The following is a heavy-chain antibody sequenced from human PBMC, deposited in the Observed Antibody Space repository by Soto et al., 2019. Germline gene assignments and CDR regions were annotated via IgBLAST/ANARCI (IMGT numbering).Heavy chain of an antibody. CDR2: ISYDGSNK. J-gene: IGHJ4*02. V-gene: IGHV3-30*18. CDR1: GFTFSSYG. D-gene: IGHD2-2*01. Sequence: QVQLVESGGGVVQPGRSLRLCCAASGFTFSSYGMHWVRQAPGKGLEWVAVISYDGSNKYYADSVKGRFTISRDNSKNTLYLQMNSLRAEDTAVYYCAKDSVPAAICYFDYWGQGTLVTVSS. CDR3: AKDSVPAAICYFDY.